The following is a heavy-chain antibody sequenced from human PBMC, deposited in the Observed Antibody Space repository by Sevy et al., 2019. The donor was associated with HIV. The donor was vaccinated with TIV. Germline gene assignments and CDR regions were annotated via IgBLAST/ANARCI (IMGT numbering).Heavy chain of an antibody. J-gene: IGHJ4*02. CDR1: GFTFGDYA. D-gene: IGHD6-6*01. CDR3: TREGEGYSSWSSGAY. CDR2: IRSKAYGGTT. Sequence: GGSLRLSCTASGFTFGDYAMSWFRQAPGKGLEWVGFIRSKAYGGTTEYAASVKGRFTISRDNSKSIAYLQMNSLKTEDTAVYYGTREGEGYSSWSSGAYWGQGTLVTVSS. V-gene: IGHV3-49*03.